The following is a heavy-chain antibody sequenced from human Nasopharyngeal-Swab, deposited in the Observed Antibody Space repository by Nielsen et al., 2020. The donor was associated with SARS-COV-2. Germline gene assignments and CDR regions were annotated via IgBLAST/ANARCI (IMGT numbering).Heavy chain of an antibody. CDR1: GFTFSAHT. Sequence: GESLKISCAASGFTFSAHTMHWVRQAPGRGLDCVAVIKYDGGKKYYTESVRGRFTISSDNSKNTIYLELNSLRAEDSDMYYCESDDCGNYGATTGPDPWGQGTLITVSS. D-gene: IGHD4-23*01. CDR3: ESDDCGNYGATTGPDP. V-gene: IGHV3-30-3*01. CDR2: IKYDGGKK. J-gene: IGHJ5*02.